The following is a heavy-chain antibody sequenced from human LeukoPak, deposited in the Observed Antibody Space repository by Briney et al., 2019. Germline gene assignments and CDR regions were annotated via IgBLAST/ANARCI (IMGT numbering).Heavy chain of an antibody. Sequence: GGSLRLSCVASGFTFSSYSMNWVRQAPGKGLEWVSSISSSSSYIYYADSVKGRFTISRDNAKSSLYLQMNSLRAEDTAVYYCARDRYYYDSSGYYYTWGQGTLVTVSS. V-gene: IGHV3-21*01. CDR3: ARDRYYYDSSGYYYT. J-gene: IGHJ5*02. D-gene: IGHD3-22*01. CDR1: GFTFSSYS. CDR2: ISSSSSYI.